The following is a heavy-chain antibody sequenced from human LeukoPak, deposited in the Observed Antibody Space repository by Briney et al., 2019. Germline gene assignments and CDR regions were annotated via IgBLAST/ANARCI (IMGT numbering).Heavy chain of an antibody. D-gene: IGHD3-22*01. CDR2: IYSSGST. CDR1: GGSISSSSYY. J-gene: IGHJ4*02. Sequence: SETLSLTCTVSGGSISSSSYYWGWIRQPAGKGLERIGSIYSSGSTYYNPSLKSRVTISVDTSKNQFSLKLSSVTAADTAVYYCARRDYGDYVGYYDSSGYFDYWGQGTLVTVSS. V-gene: IGHV4-39*01. CDR3: ARRDYGDYVGYYDSSGYFDY.